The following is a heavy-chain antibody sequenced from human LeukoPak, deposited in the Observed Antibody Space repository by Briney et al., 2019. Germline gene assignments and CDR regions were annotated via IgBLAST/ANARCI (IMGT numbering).Heavy chain of an antibody. J-gene: IGHJ6*03. CDR3: ARQRIEYSSGWYYYYYYMDV. CDR2: TYYRYKWYN. V-gene: IGHV6-1*01. Sequence: SQTLSLTCAISGYSLSSNSAAWNWTRHSPSRALEGLGRTYYRYKWYNDYAVPVKSRITINPDTSKNQFSLQLNSVTPEDTAVYYCARQRIEYSSGWYYYYYYMDVWGKGTTVTVSS. D-gene: IGHD6-19*01. CDR1: GYSLSSNSAA.